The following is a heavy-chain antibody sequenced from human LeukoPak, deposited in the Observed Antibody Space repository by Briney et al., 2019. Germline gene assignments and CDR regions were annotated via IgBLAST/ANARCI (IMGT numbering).Heavy chain of an antibody. CDR3: ARVFGYGDYGRGVPIDWYFDL. Sequence: PSETLSLTCTVSGDSIIGYYWSWIRQPPGKGLEWIGYIHYSGSSNYNPSLQSRVTISVDTSRGHFSLKLSSVTAADTAVYYCARVFGYGDYGRGVPIDWYFDLWGRGTLVTVSS. CDR2: IHYSGSS. CDR1: GDSIIGYY. D-gene: IGHD4-17*01. V-gene: IGHV4-59*12. J-gene: IGHJ2*01.